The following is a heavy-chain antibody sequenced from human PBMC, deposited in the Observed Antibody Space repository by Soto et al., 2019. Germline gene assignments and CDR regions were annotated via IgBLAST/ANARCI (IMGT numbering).Heavy chain of an antibody. V-gene: IGHV3-74*01. CDR2: VNNDGSST. CDR3: ARDLVYSSSELDH. Sequence: PXGSLRLSCSASGFTFSTYWMHWVRQAPGKGLVWVSRVNNDGSSTTYADSVKGRFTISRDNAKNTLYLQMNSLRAEDTAMYYCARDLVYSSSELDHWGQGTLVTVSS. D-gene: IGHD6-6*01. J-gene: IGHJ4*02. CDR1: GFTFSTYW.